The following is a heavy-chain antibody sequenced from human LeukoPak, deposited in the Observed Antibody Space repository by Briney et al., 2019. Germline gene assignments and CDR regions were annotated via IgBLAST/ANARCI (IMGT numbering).Heavy chain of an antibody. Sequence: SETLSLTCTVSGGSVSSGSYYWSWIRQPPGKGLEWIGYIYYSGSTNYNPSLKSRVTISADTSKNQFSLKLSSVTAADTAVYYCASSTYYYDSSGYDFDYWGQGTLVTVSS. CDR1: GGSVSSGSYY. CDR3: ASSTYYYDSSGYDFDY. D-gene: IGHD3-22*01. CDR2: IYYSGST. V-gene: IGHV4-61*01. J-gene: IGHJ4*02.